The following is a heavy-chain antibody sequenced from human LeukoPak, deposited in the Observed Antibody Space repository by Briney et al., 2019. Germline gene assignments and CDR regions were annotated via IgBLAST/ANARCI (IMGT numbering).Heavy chain of an antibody. CDR2: MSGSGGGT. CDR1: GITLSNYG. Sequence: GGSLRLSCAVSGITLSNYGMRWVRKAPGEGLEWVAGMSGSGGGTNYADSVKGRFTVSRDNSKNTLYLQMKSLRAEDTAVYFCAKRGVVIRVILVGFYKEAYYFDSWGQGALVTVSS. V-gene: IGHV3-23*01. D-gene: IGHD3-22*01. J-gene: IGHJ4*02. CDR3: AKRGVVIRVILVGFYKEAYYFDS.